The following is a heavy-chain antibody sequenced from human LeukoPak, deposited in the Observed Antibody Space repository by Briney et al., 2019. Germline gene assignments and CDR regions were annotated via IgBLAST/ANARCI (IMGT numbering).Heavy chain of an antibody. D-gene: IGHD3-10*01. V-gene: IGHV1-69*04. CDR1: GYTFTGYY. J-gene: IGHJ5*02. Sequence: ASVKVSCKASGYTFTGYYMHWVRQAPGQGLEWMGRIIPILGIANYAQKFQGRVTITADKSTSTAYMELSSLRSEDTAVYYCARELWFGEGGPRWFDPWGQGTLVTVSS. CDR3: ARELWFGEGGPRWFDP. CDR2: IIPILGIA.